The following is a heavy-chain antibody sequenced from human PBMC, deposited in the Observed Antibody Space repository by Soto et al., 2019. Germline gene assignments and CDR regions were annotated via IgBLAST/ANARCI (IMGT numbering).Heavy chain of an antibody. J-gene: IGHJ6*02. CDR2: ISASGSVT. V-gene: IGHV3-23*01. CDR3: AKDALGDYYYYGMDV. CDR1: GFTFSNYA. Sequence: EVQLLESGGGLVQPGGSLRLSCAVSGFTFSNYAMNWVRQAPGKRLEWVSSISASGSVTYYEDSVRGRFTISRDNSKNTLSLQMNSLRAEDTAVYYCAKDALGDYYYYGMDVWGQGTTVTVSS.